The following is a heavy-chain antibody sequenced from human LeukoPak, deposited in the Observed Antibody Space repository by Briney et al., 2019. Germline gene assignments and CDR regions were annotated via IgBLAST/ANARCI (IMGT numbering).Heavy chain of an antibody. Sequence: ASVKVSCKASGYTFTGYYMHWVRQAPGQGLEWMGWINPNSGGTNYAQKFQGRVTMTRDTSISTVYMELSRLRSDDTAVYYCARELYDSSGYEFDYWGQGTLVTVSS. D-gene: IGHD3-22*01. J-gene: IGHJ4*02. CDR2: INPNSGGT. CDR1: GYTFTGYY. V-gene: IGHV1-2*02. CDR3: ARELYDSSGYEFDY.